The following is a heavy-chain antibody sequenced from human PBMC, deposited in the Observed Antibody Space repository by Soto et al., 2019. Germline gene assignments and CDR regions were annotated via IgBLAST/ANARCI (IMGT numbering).Heavy chain of an antibody. Sequence: ASVKVSCKASGGTFSSYAISWVRQAPGQGLEWMGRIIPILGIANYAQKFQGRVTITADKSTSTVYMELSSLRSEDTVVYYCARCLFDPHIGSFDYLGQGTMVTVSS. D-gene: IGHD1-26*01. V-gene: IGHV1-69*10. CDR2: IIPILGIA. J-gene: IGHJ4*02. CDR3: ARCLFDPHIGSFDY. CDR1: GGTFSSYA.